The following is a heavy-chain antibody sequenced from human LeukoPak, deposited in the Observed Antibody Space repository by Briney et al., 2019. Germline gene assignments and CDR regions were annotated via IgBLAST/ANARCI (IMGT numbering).Heavy chain of an antibody. CDR3: ARDQGGERWFDP. Sequence: GGSLRLSCAASGFTFGSYAMNWVRQAPGKGLEWVSSISSGSSFIYYADSVNGRFTISRDNAKNSLYLQMNSLRAEDTAIYYCARDQGGERWFDPRGQGTLVTVSS. CDR2: ISSGSSFI. D-gene: IGHD3-16*01. CDR1: GFTFGSYA. V-gene: IGHV3-21*01. J-gene: IGHJ5*02.